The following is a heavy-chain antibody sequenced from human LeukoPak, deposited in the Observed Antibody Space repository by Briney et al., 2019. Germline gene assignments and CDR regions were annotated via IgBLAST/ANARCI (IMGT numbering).Heavy chain of an antibody. CDR2: IRGGGTSE. Sequence: GGSLTLSCTASGFTFSAYAMMWVRQAPGKGPEWVSAIRGGGTSEFYADSVKGRFRISRDHSKDTLFLQMNSLRAEDTAVYYCARDPNGDYIGAFDMWGPGTMVTVSS. CDR1: GFTFSAYA. CDR3: ARDPNGDYIGAFDM. V-gene: IGHV3-23*01. D-gene: IGHD4-17*01. J-gene: IGHJ3*02.